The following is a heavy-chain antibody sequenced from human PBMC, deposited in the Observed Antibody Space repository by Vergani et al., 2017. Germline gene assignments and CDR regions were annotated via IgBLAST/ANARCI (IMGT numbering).Heavy chain of an antibody. CDR1: GFTFSSYG. CDR3: AKLGDYGSGSDFDY. CDR2: IWYDGSNK. Sequence: QVQLVESGGGVVQPGRSLRLSCAASGFTFSSYGMHWVRQAPGKGLEWVAVIWYDGSNKYYADSVKGRFTISRDNTKNTLYLQMNSLRAEDTAVYYCAKLGDYGSGSDFDYWGQGTLVTVSS. V-gene: IGHV3-33*06. J-gene: IGHJ4*02. D-gene: IGHD3-10*01.